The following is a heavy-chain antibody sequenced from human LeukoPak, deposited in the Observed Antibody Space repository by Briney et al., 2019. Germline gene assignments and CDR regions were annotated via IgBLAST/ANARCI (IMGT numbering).Heavy chain of an antibody. J-gene: IGHJ6*02. Sequence: PGGSLRLSCAASQFTFSSYAMIWVRQAPGKGLEWVASINHNGNVNYYVDSVKGRFTISRDNAKNSLYLQMSNLRAEDTAVYFCARGGGLDVWGQGATVTVSS. CDR2: INHNGNVN. CDR3: ARGGGLDV. D-gene: IGHD3-16*01. CDR1: QFTFSSYA. V-gene: IGHV3-7*03.